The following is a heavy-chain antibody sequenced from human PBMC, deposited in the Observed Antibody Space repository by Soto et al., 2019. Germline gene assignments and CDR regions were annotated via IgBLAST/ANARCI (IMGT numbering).Heavy chain of an antibody. J-gene: IGHJ4*02. CDR1: GGSISSYY. CDR3: ARDSALYYYDSSGYFDY. V-gene: IGHV4-4*07. CDR2: IYTSGST. D-gene: IGHD3-22*01. Sequence: PSETLSLTCTVSGGSISSYYWSWVRQPAGKGLEWIGRIYTSGSTNYNPSLKSRVTMSVDTSKNQFSLKLSSVTAADTAVYYCARDSALYYYDSSGYFDYWGQGTLVTVSS.